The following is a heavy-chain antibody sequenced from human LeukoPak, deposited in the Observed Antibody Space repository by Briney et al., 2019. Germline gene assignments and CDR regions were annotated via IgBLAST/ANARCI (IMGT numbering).Heavy chain of an antibody. J-gene: IGHJ3*02. CDR1: GYTFTSYA. CDR2: INTNTANP. V-gene: IGHV7-4-1*02. D-gene: IGHD3-3*02. Sequence: ASVKVSCKASGYTFTSYAMNWVRQAPGQGLEWMGWINTNTANPTYAQGFTGRFVFSLDTSISTAYLQISSLKAEDTAVYFCAKEFSIAWVGVRYAFDIWGQGTMVTVSS. CDR3: AKEFSIAWVGVRYAFDI.